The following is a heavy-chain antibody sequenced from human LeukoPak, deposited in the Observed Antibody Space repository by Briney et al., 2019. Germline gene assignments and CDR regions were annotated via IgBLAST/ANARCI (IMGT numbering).Heavy chain of an antibody. D-gene: IGHD2-2*01. CDR1: GYTFTGYY. CDR3: ARDSLGRIVVVSAAMIDY. J-gene: IGHJ4*02. CDR2: INPNSGGT. V-gene: IGHV1-2*02. Sequence: GASVKVSCKASGYTFTGYYMHWVRQAPGQGLEWMGWINPNSGGTNYAQKFQGRVTMTRDTSISTAYMELSRLRSDDTAVYYCARDSLGRIVVVSAAMIDYWGQGTLVTVSS.